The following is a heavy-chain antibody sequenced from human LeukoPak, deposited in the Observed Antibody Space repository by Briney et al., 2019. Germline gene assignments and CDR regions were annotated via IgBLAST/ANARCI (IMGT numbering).Heavy chain of an antibody. J-gene: IGHJ4*02. Sequence: GGSLRLSCAASGFTFSRYAMNWIRQAPGKGLEWVAYITYSSSNIYYADSVKGRFTISRDNAKNSLYLQMDSLRAEDTAVYDCARDGDGSFDYWGQGTLVTVSS. D-gene: IGHD2-15*01. CDR2: ITYSSSNI. CDR1: GFTFSRYA. V-gene: IGHV3-48*04. CDR3: ARDGDGSFDY.